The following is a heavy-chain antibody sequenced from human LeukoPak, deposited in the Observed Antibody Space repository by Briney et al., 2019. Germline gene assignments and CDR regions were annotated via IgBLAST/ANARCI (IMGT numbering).Heavy chain of an antibody. CDR3: AAGGDGTDSPFDY. CDR2: IFVGSGNT. Sequence: GASVKVSCKASGFTFTSSAMQWVRQARGQRLEWIGWIFVGSGNTNYAQKFQERVTITRDMSTSTAYMELSSLRSEDTAVYYCAAGGDGTDSPFDYWGQGTLVTVSS. V-gene: IGHV1-58*02. J-gene: IGHJ4*02. CDR1: GFTFTSSA. D-gene: IGHD3-16*01.